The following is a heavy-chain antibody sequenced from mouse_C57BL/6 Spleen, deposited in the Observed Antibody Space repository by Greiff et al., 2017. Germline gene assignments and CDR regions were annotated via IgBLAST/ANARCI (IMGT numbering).Heavy chain of an antibody. J-gene: IGHJ1*03. CDR3: ARAGIYCGNLYWYFDV. D-gene: IGHD2-1*01. Sequence: EVQLQQSGPGLVKPSQSLSLTCSVTGYSITSGYYWNWIRQFPGNKLEWMGYISYDGSNNYNPSLKNRISITRDTSKNQFFLKLNSVTSEDTATYYCARAGIYCGNLYWYFDVWGTGTTVTGSS. CDR1: GYSITSGYY. CDR2: ISYDGSN. V-gene: IGHV3-6*01.